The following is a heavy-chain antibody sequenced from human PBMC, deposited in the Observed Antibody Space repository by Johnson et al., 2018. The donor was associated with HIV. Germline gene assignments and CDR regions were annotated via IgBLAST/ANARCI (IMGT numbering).Heavy chain of an antibody. V-gene: IGHV3-11*04. CDR1: GFTFSDYY. CDR3: ARDGGYSSSAIAFDI. J-gene: IGHJ3*02. D-gene: IGHD6-6*01. Sequence: QMLLVESGGGLVKPGGSLRLSCAASGFTFSDYYMSWIRQAPGKGLEWVSYISSSGNTIYYADSVKGRVTISRDNAKNSLYLQMNSLRAEDTAVYYCARDGGYSSSAIAFDIWGQGTMVTVSS. CDR2: ISSSGNTI.